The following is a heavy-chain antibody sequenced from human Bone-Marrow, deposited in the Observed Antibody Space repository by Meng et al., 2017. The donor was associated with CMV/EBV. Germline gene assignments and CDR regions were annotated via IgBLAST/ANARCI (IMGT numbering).Heavy chain of an antibody. CDR3: ARTYGGNIDY. J-gene: IGHJ4*02. D-gene: IGHD4-23*01. V-gene: IGHV3-30*04. CDR2: ISYDGSNK. CDR1: GFTFSSYA. Sequence: GGSLRLSCAASGFTFSSYAMHWVRQAPGKGLEWVAVISYDGSNKYYADSVKGRFTISRDNSKNTLYLQMNSLRAEDTAVYYCARTYGGNIDYWGQGTLVTVSS.